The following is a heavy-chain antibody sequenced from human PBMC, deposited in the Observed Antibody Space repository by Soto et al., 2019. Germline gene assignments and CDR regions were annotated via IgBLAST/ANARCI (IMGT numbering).Heavy chain of an antibody. CDR1: GGSISSGGYY. D-gene: IGHD2-15*01. J-gene: IGHJ6*02. Sequence: QVQLQESGPGLVKPSQTLSLTCTVSGGSISSGGYYWSWIRQHPGKGLEWIGYIYYSGSTYYNPSLKSRVTISVDTSKNPFSLKLSSVTAADTAVYYCARGEGNCSGGSCTAYYYYYGMDVWGQGTTVTVSS. V-gene: IGHV4-31*03. CDR2: IYYSGST. CDR3: ARGEGNCSGGSCTAYYYYYGMDV.